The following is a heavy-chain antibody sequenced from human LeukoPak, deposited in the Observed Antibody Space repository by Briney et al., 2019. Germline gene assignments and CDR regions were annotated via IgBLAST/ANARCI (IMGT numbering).Heavy chain of an antibody. V-gene: IGHV1-18*01. D-gene: IGHD2-2*01. Sequence: ASVKVSCKASGYTFTSYGISWVRQAPGQGLEWMGWISAYNGNTDYAQKLQGRVTMTTDTSTSTAYMELRSLRSDDTAVYYCARDPYCSSTSCWDYWGQGTLVTVSS. CDR3: ARDPYCSSTSCWDY. CDR1: GYTFTSYG. J-gene: IGHJ4*02. CDR2: ISAYNGNT.